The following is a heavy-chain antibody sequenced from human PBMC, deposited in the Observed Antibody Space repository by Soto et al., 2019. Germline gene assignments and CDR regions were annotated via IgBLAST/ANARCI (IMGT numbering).Heavy chain of an antibody. CDR1: GFTFSSYW. J-gene: IGHJ4*02. CDR3: VRTSLVVAAATREGY. D-gene: IGHD2-15*01. CDR2: INSDGSST. V-gene: IGHV3-74*01. Sequence: EVQLVESGGGLVQPAGSLSLSCAASGFTFSSYWMHWVRQAPGKGLEWVSRINSDGSSTSYADSVKGRFAISRDNARNAVYLQMNSLRAEDTAVYYCVRTSLVVAAATREGYWGQGTLVTVSS.